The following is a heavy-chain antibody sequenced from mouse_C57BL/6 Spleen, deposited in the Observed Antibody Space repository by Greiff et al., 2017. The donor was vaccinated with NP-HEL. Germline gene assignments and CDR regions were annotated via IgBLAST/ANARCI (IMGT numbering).Heavy chain of an antibody. Sequence: QVQLQQSGAELARPGASVKMSCKASGYTFTSYTMHWVKQRPGQGLEWIGYINPSSGYTKYNQKFKDKATLTADKSSSTAYMQLSSLTSEDSAVYYCARWTTPVAGENYFDYWGQGTTLTVSS. V-gene: IGHV1-4*01. CDR3: ARWTTPVAGENYFDY. J-gene: IGHJ2*01. D-gene: IGHD1-1*01. CDR1: GYTFTSYT. CDR2: INPSSGYT.